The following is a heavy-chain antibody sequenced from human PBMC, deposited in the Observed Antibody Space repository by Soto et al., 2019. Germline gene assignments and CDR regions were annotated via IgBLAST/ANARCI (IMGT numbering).Heavy chain of an antibody. D-gene: IGHD3-3*01. CDR1: GGAFCGYY. Sequence: PSGTLSLTCAVYGGAFCGYYWSWIRQPPGQGLEWSGEINHSGSTNYNPSLKSRVTISVDTSKNQFSLKLSSVTAADTTVYYCARKRFWEWLYYYGMDVWGQGHTVTVCS. J-gene: IGHJ6*02. V-gene: IGHV4-34*01. CDR2: INHSGST. CDR3: ARKRFWEWLYYYGMDV.